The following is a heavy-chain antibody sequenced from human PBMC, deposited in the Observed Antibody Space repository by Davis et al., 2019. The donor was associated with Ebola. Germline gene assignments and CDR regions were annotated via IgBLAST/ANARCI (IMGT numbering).Heavy chain of an antibody. CDR1: GGSISSGGYY. Sequence: LETLSLTCAVSGGSISSGGYYWSWIRQPPGKGLEWIGEINHSGSTNYNPSLKSRVTISVDTSKNQFSLKLSSVTAADTAVYYCARELGYCSGGSCYSGWFDPWGQGTLVTVSS. J-gene: IGHJ5*02. CDR2: INHSGST. V-gene: IGHV4-34*01. CDR3: ARELGYCSGGSCYSGWFDP. D-gene: IGHD2-15*01.